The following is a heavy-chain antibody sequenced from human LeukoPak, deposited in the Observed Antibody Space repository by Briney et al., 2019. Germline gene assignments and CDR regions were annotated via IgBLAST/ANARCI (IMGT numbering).Heavy chain of an antibody. Sequence: SQTLSLTCTVSGGSISSYYWSWIRQPPGKGLEWIGYIYYSGSTNYNPSLKSRVTISVDTSKNQFSLKLTPVTAADTAVYYCARLVWESSGYVDYWGQGTLVTVSS. D-gene: IGHD3-22*01. CDR2: IYYSGST. CDR1: GGSISSYY. V-gene: IGHV4-59*08. J-gene: IGHJ4*02. CDR3: ARLVWESSGYVDY.